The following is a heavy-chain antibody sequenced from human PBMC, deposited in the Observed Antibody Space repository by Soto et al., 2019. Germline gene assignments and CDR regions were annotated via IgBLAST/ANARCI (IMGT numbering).Heavy chain of an antibody. J-gene: IGHJ4*02. Sequence: SETLSLTCAVYGGSFSGYYWSWIRQPPGKGLEWIGEINHSGSTNYNPSLKSRVTISVDTSKNQFSLKLSSVTAADTAVYYCARGAYYYGSGSYYNPLYFDYWGQGTLVTVSS. D-gene: IGHD3-10*01. V-gene: IGHV4-34*01. CDR3: ARGAYYYGSGSYYNPLYFDY. CDR2: INHSGST. CDR1: GGSFSGYY.